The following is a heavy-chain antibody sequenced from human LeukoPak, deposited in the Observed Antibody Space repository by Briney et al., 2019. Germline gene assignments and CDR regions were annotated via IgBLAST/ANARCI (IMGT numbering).Heavy chain of an antibody. J-gene: IGHJ3*02. D-gene: IGHD3-22*01. Sequence: GGSLRLSCVASGFTFSSYWMHWVRQDPRKGLVWVSRINGDGRNINYADSVRGRFTISRDNAKNTLYLQMNSLRAEDTAVYYCAKDQIVVAPDAFDIWGQGTMVTVSS. CDR3: AKDQIVVAPDAFDI. CDR2: INGDGRNI. CDR1: GFTFSSYW. V-gene: IGHV3-74*01.